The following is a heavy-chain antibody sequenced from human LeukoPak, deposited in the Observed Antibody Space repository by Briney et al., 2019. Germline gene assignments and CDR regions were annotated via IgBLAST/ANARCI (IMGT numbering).Heavy chain of an antibody. CDR2: IYYSGST. D-gene: IGHD3-9*01. CDR1: GGSVSSGSYY. V-gene: IGHV4-61*01. CDR3: ARGRYFANY. J-gene: IGHJ4*02. Sequence: PSETLSLTCTVSGGSVSSGSYYWSWIRQPPGKGLEWIGYIYYSGSTNYNPSLKSRVTISEDTSKNQFSLKLSSVTAADTAVYYCARGRYFANYWGQGTLVTVSS.